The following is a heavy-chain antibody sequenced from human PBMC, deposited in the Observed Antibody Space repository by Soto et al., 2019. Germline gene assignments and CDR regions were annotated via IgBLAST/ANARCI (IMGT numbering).Heavy chain of an antibody. J-gene: IGHJ4*02. Sequence: QVQLVQSGAEVTRPGASVKVSCKASGYSFISHYIHWVRQAPGKGLEWMGFINPSGGSATLAQKFQGRVTMTRDSSTSAVYMELTILRSEDAAFYYCARDYLSSKLSLSYFDFWGQGTLVTVSS. CDR3: ARDYLSSKLSLSYFDF. CDR2: INPSGGSA. V-gene: IGHV1-46*01. CDR1: GYSFISHY. D-gene: IGHD2-2*01.